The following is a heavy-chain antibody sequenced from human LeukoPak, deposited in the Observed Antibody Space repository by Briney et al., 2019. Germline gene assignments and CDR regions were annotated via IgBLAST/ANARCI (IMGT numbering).Heavy chain of an antibody. V-gene: IGHV4-59*08. D-gene: IGHD4-17*01. CDR1: GGSISSYY. J-gene: IGHJ4*02. Sequence: SETLSLTCTVSGGSISSYYWSWIRQPPGKGLEWIGYIYYSGSTNYNPSLKSRVTISVDTSKNQFSLKLSSVTAADTAVYYCARHPPPLYGDYDYWGQGTLVTVSS. CDR3: ARHPPPLYGDYDY. CDR2: IYYSGST.